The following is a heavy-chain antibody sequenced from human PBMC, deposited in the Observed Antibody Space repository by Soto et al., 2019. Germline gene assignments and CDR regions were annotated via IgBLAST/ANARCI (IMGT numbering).Heavy chain of an antibody. Sequence: QVQLVQSGAEVKKPGSSVKVSCKASGGTFISYAISWVRQAPGQGLEWMGGIIPISGTANYAQKFQGRVTITADESTSTAYMELSSLRSEDTAGYYCARSQGSSTSLEIYYYYYYGMDVWGQGTTVPVSS. CDR2: IIPISGTA. CDR3: ARSQGSSTSLEIYYYYYYGMDV. D-gene: IGHD2-2*01. CDR1: GGTFISYA. V-gene: IGHV1-69*01. J-gene: IGHJ6*02.